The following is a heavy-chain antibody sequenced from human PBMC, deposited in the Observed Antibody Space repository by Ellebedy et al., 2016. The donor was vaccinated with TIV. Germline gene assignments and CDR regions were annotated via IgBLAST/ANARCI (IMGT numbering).Heavy chain of an antibody. CDR2: IWYDGSNK. CDR1: GFIFSSYG. V-gene: IGHV3-33*01. J-gene: IGHJ6*02. Sequence: GESLKISCAVSGFIFSSYGMHWVRQAPGKGLEWVAVIWYDGSNKYYADSVKGRFTISRDNSKKTRYLQMNSRRAEDTAVNYCARDPEKIGGYDKSYYGMDVWGQGTTVTVSS. D-gene: IGHD3-9*01. CDR3: ARDPEKIGGYDKSYYGMDV.